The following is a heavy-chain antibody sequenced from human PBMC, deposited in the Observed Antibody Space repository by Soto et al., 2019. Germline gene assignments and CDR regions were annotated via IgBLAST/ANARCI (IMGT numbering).Heavy chain of an antibody. CDR2: ISGSGGST. J-gene: IGHJ4*02. Sequence: GGSLRLSCAASGFTFSNHAMSWVRQAPGKGLEWVSGISGSGGSTYYADSVEGRFTISRDNSKNTLYLQMNSLRAEDTAVYYCANLFGSYYFDYWGQGTLVTVSS. CDR1: GFTFSNHA. D-gene: IGHD1-26*01. V-gene: IGHV3-23*01. CDR3: ANLFGSYYFDY.